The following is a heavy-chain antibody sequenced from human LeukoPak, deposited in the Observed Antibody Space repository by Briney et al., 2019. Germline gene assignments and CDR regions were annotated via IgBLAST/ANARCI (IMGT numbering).Heavy chain of an antibody. CDR2: IYYSGST. CDR1: GGSISSGDYY. V-gene: IGHV4-30-4*01. CDR3: ARDLPVTTHWYFDL. D-gene: IGHD4-17*01. Sequence: SETLSPTCTVSGGSISSGDYYWSWIRQPPGKGLEWIGYIYYSGSTYYNPSLKSRVTISVDTSKNQFSLKLSSVTAADTAVYYCARDLPVTTHWYFDLWGRGTLVTVSS. J-gene: IGHJ2*01.